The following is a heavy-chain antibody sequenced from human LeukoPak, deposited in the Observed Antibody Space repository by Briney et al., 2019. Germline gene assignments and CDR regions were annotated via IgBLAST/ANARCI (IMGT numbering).Heavy chain of an antibody. V-gene: IGHV3-21*01. CDR1: GFTFSSYA. D-gene: IGHD2-15*01. CDR3: ARDEVVVAAYTFDY. CDR2: ISSSSSYI. J-gene: IGHJ4*02. Sequence: SRGSLRLSCAASGFTFSSYAMHWVRQAPGKGLEWVSSISSSSSYIYYADSVKGRFTISRDNAKNSLYLQMNSLRAEDTAVYYCARDEVVVAAYTFDYWGQGTLVTVSS.